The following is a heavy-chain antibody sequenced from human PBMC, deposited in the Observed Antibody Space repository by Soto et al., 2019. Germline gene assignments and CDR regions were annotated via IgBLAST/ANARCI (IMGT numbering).Heavy chain of an antibody. CDR3: AKMPPVDYDYVN. Sequence: GGSLRLSCAASGFTFSSQAMSWVRQAPGKGLEWVSAISGSGDSIHYADSVKGRFTISRDNSKNTLYLQMNSLRAQDTAVYYLAKMPPVDYDYVNWGEGTLVTVSS. CDR2: ISGSGDSI. J-gene: IGHJ4*02. D-gene: IGHD3-16*01. V-gene: IGHV3-23*01. CDR1: GFTFSSQA.